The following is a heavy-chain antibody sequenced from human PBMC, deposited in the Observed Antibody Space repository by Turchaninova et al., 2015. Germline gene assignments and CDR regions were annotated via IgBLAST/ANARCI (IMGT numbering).Heavy chain of an antibody. D-gene: IGHD6-13*01. Sequence: QVQLQQWGAGLLKPSETLSLTCAAYGGSFSVSYWIWIRQPPGKGLEWIGETKHSGSTNYNPSLKSRVTISVDTSKNQFSLKLSSVTAADTAVYYCAKAAAGSYYYYYYGMDVWGQGTTVTVSS. V-gene: IGHV4-34*01. CDR2: TKHSGST. J-gene: IGHJ6*02. CDR3: AKAAAGSYYYYYYGMDV. CDR1: GGSFSVSY.